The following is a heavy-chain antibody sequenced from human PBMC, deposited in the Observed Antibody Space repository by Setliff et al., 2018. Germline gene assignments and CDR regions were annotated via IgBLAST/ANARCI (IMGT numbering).Heavy chain of an antibody. CDR2: IYYTGST. V-gene: IGHV4-39*01. J-gene: IGHJ4*01. D-gene: IGHD3-10*01. CDR3: ATPRSHLFGSGSYYDY. CDR1: GGSISSSTHY. Sequence: SETLSLTCNVSGGSISSSTHYWGWIRQPPGKGLEWIGGIYYTGSTYYNPSLKSRVTISADESKNQFSLKLSSVTAADTAVYYCATPRSHLFGSGSYYDYWGQGTLVTVSS.